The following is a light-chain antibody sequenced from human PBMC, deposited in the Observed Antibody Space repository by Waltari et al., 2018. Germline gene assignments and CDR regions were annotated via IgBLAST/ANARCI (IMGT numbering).Light chain of an antibody. J-gene: IGLJ3*02. CDR2: LNSDGSH. CDR1: SGHSSYA. Sequence: QLVLTQSPSASASLGASVKLTCTLSSGHSSYAIAWHQQQPEKGPRYLMKLNSDGSHSKGDGFPDRFSGSSSGAERYLTISRLQSEDEADYYCQTWGTGIWVFGGGTKLTVL. CDR3: QTWGTGIWV. V-gene: IGLV4-69*01.